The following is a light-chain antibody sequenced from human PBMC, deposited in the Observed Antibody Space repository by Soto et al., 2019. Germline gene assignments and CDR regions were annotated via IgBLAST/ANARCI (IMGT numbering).Light chain of an antibody. CDR1: QSISDW. Sequence: DSEMTQAPSTLSASVGDRVTITCRASQSISDWLAWYQQKPGKAPKLLIYKASRLQSGVPSRFSGSGSGTEFTLTLSGLQAEDFATSYCQHYHDYPWTFGQGTQLDIK. J-gene: IGKJ1*01. CDR3: QHYHDYPWT. CDR2: KAS. V-gene: IGKV1-5*03.